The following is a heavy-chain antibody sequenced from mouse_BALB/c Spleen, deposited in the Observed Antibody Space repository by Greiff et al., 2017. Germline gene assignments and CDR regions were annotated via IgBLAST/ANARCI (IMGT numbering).Heavy chain of an antibody. D-gene: IGHD2-1*01. V-gene: IGHV1-19*01. CDR3: AREDGNYAPFDY. Sequence: DVQLQESGPELVKPGASVKMSCKASGYTFTDYYMDWVKQSHGESFEWIGRVNPYNGGTSYNQKFKGKATLTVDKSSSTAYMELNSLTSEDSAVYYCAREDGNYAPFDYWGQGTTLTVSS. CDR2: VNPYNGGT. J-gene: IGHJ2*01. CDR1: GYTFTDYY.